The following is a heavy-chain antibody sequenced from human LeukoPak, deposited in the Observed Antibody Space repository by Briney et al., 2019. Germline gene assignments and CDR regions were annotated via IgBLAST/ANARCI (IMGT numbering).Heavy chain of an antibody. CDR2: INHSGST. CDR3: ARNPMVRGVIYYYYMDV. CDR1: GGSFSGYY. V-gene: IGHV4-34*01. J-gene: IGHJ6*03. Sequence: SETLSLPCAVYGGSFSGYYWSWIRQPPGKGLEWIGEINHSGSTNYNPSLKSRVTISVDTSKNQFSLKLSSVTAADTAVYYCARNPMVRGVIYYYYMDVWGKGTTVTISS. D-gene: IGHD3-10*01.